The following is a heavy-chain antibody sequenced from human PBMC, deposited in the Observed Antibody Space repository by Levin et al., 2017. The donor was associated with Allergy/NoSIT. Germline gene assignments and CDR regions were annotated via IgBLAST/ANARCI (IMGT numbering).Heavy chain of an antibody. D-gene: IGHD3-3*01. CDR2: INPNSGGT. CDR3: ARAIYDLYYFDY. Sequence: ASVKVSCKASGYTFTGYYMHWVRQAPGQGLEWMGWINPNSGGTNYAQKFQGRVTMTRDTSISTAYMELSRLRSDDTAVYYCARAIYDLYYFDYWGQGTLVTVSS. V-gene: IGHV1-2*02. CDR1: GYTFTGYY. J-gene: IGHJ4*02.